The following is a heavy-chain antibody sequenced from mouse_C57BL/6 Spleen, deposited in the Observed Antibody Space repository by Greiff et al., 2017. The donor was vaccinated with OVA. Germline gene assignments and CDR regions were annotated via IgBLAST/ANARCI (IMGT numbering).Heavy chain of an antibody. V-gene: IGHV1-82*01. J-gene: IGHJ1*03. CDR2: IYPGDGDT. CDR1: GYAFSSSW. CDR3: ARDGSSIYWYFDV. D-gene: IGHD1-1*01. Sequence: VKLVESGPELVKPGASVKISCKASGYAFSSSWMNWVKQRPGKGLEWIGRIYPGDGDTNYNGKFKGKATLTADKSSSTAYMQLSSLTSEDSAVYFCARDGSSIYWYFDVWGTGTTVTVSS.